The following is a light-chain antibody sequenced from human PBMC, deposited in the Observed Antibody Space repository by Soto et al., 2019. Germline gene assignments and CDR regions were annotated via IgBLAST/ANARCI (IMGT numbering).Light chain of an antibody. V-gene: IGLV2-14*01. CDR2: EVS. CDR1: SSDVGGHNY. CDR3: SSYTTSSTLV. Sequence: QSALTQPASVSGSPGQSITISCTGTSSDVGGHNYVSWYQQHPGIAPKLMISEVSNRPSGVSNRFSGSKSGNTASLTISGIQAEDEADYYCSSYTTSSTLVFGGGTKVTVL. J-gene: IGLJ2*01.